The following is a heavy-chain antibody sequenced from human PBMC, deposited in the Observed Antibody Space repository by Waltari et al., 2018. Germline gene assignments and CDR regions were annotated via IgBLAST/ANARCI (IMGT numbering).Heavy chain of an antibody. D-gene: IGHD1-26*01. CDR3: ARSTWDYYMDV. J-gene: IGHJ6*03. CDR2: INHSGST. CDR1: GGSFSGYY. V-gene: IGHV4-34*01. Sequence: QVQLQQWGAGLLKPSETLSLTCAVYGGSFSGYYWSWIRQPPGKGLEWIGEINHSGSTNYTPSLKSRFTISVDTSKNQFSLKLSSVTAADTAVYYCARSTWDYYMDVWGKGTTVTISS.